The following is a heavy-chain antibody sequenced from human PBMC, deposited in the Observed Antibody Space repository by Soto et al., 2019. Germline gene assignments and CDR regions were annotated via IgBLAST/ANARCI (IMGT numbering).Heavy chain of an antibody. Sequence: GGSLRLSCAASGFTFSSYGMHWVRQAPGKGLEWVAVISYDGSNKYYADSVKGRFTISRDNSKNTLYLQMNSLRAEDTAVYYCAGGTGTTGTTCITVYYYGMDVWGQGTTVTVSS. CDR2: ISYDGSNK. J-gene: IGHJ6*02. D-gene: IGHD1-1*01. V-gene: IGHV3-30*03. CDR1: GFTFSSYG. CDR3: AGGTGTTGTTCITVYYYGMDV.